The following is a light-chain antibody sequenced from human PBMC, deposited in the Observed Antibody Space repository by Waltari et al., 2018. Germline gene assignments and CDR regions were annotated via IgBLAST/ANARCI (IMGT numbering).Light chain of an antibody. CDR3: LQRSNWPLT. J-gene: IGKJ4*01. V-gene: IGKV3-11*01. CDR1: QSVSSY. CDR2: DAS. Sequence: EIVLTQSPATLSLSPGERATLSCRASQSVSSYLAWYQQKPGQAPRLLIYDASNRATGIPARFSGSGYVTDFTVTISSLEPEDFAVYYCLQRSNWPLTFGGGTKVEIK.